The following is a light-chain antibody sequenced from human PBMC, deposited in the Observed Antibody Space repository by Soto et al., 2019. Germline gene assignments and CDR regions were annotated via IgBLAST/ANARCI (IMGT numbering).Light chain of an antibody. V-gene: IGLV2-18*02. CDR2: EVN. CDR1: SSDIGSYNR. J-gene: IGLJ1*01. Sequence: QSVLTQPPSVSGSPGQSVTISCTGTSSDIGSYNRVSWYQQPPGAAPKLMICEVNNRPSGVPERFSGSKSGNTASLTIFGLQAEDEADYSCSSFTTSHTYVLGTGPKLPVL. CDR3: SSFTTSHTYV.